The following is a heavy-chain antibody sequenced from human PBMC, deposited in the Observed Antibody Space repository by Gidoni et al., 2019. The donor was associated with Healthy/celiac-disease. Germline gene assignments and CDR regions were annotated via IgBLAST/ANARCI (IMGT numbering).Heavy chain of an antibody. CDR2: IKSKTDGGTT. Sequence: EVQLVESGGGLVKPGGSLRLSCAASGFTFSTSWTSWVRQAPGKGLEWVGRIKSKTDGGTTDYAAPVKGRFTISRDDSKNTLYLQMNSLKTEDTAVYYCTTDPSGYSSSGLGGFDYWGQGTLVTVSS. J-gene: IGHJ4*02. CDR3: TTDPSGYSSSGLGGFDY. D-gene: IGHD6-13*01. V-gene: IGHV3-15*01. CDR1: GFTFSTSW.